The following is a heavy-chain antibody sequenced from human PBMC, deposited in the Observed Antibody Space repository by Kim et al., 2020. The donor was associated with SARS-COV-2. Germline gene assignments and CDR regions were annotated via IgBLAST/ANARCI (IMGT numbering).Heavy chain of an antibody. CDR1: GFTFSNAW. Sequence: GGSLRLSCAASGFTFSNAWMSWVRQAPGKGLEWVGRIKSKTDGGTTDYAAPVKGRFTISRDDSKNTLYLQMNSLKTEDTAVYYCTTETLPGDYYDSSGYNDAFDIWGQGTMVTVSS. J-gene: IGHJ3*02. D-gene: IGHD3-22*01. CDR2: IKSKTDGGTT. CDR3: TTETLPGDYYDSSGYNDAFDI. V-gene: IGHV3-15*01.